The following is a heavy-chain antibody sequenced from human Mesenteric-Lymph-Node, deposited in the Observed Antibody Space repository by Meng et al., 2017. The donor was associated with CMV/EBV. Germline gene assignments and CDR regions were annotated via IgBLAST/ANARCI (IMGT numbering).Heavy chain of an antibody. CDR2: ISAYNGNT. J-gene: IGHJ6*02. Sequence: ASVKVSCKASGYTFTSYGISWVRQAPGQGLEWMGWISAYNGNTNNAQKLQGRVTMTTDTSTSTAYMELRSLRSDDTAMYYCATLGYCSSTSCYSKNYYGMDVWGQGTTVTVSS. V-gene: IGHV1-18*01. D-gene: IGHD2-2*02. CDR1: GYTFTSYG. CDR3: ATLGYCSSTSCYSKNYYGMDV.